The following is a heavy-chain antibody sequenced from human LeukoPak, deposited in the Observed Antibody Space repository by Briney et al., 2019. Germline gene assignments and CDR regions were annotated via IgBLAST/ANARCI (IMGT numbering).Heavy chain of an antibody. CDR1: GFSLNTSGVG. CDR3: VYRRSSSRYFNWFDP. Sequence: SGPTLVKPTQTLTLTCTFSGFSLNTSGVGVGWIRQPPGKALEWFALIYWDDDKRYSPSLKSRLTITKDTSKNQVVLTMTNMDPVDTATYYCVYRRSSSRYFNWFDPWGQGTLVTASS. V-gene: IGHV2-5*02. J-gene: IGHJ5*02. CDR2: IYWDDDK. D-gene: IGHD6-13*01.